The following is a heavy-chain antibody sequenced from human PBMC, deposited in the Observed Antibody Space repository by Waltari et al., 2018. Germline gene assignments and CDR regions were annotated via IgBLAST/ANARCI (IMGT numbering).Heavy chain of an antibody. D-gene: IGHD2-15*01. Sequence: QLQLQESGPGLVKPSETLSLTCTVSGGSIRSSSYYWGWIRQPPGKGLEWIGSIYYSGRTDCNPDLKSGVTISVDTSKNQFSLKLSSVTAADAAVYYCARNFKYCSGGSCYLFYFDYWGQGTLVTVSS. V-gene: IGHV4-39*01. J-gene: IGHJ4*02. CDR1: GGSIRSSSYY. CDR3: ARNFKYCSGGSCYLFYFDY. CDR2: IYYSGRT.